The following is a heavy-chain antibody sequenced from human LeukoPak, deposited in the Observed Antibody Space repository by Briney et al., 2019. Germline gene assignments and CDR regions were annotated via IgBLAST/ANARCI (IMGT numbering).Heavy chain of an antibody. Sequence: ASVKVSCEASGYTFTGYYMHWVRQAPGQGLEWMGWINPNSGGTNYAQKFQGRVTMTRDTSISTAYMELSRLRSDDTAVYYCARDNDYSNFQNAFDIWGQGTMVTVSS. D-gene: IGHD4-11*01. CDR1: GYTFTGYY. CDR3: ARDNDYSNFQNAFDI. CDR2: INPNSGGT. V-gene: IGHV1-2*02. J-gene: IGHJ3*02.